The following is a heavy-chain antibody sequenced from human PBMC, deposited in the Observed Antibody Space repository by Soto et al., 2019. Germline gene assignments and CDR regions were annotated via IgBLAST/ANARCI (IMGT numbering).Heavy chain of an antibody. CDR3: WRAHWQPEYLECFDF. J-gene: IGHJ4*02. Sequence: ASVQVSCQNSGYTFPSHGISWLRWAPGRGLAGMGWISAYNGDTQFAHRVQDGDSLTTDKSTDTAYTELRSLRFDGTASFFLWRAHWQPEYLECFDFWGQGTPVTVSS. CDR2: ISAYNGDT. D-gene: IGHD2-21*01. CDR1: GYTFPSHG. V-gene: IGHV1-18*04.